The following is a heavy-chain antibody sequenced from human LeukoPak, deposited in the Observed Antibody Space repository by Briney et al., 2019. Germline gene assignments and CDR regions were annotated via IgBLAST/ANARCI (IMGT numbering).Heavy chain of an antibody. V-gene: IGHV1-18*01. CDR2: ISAYNGNT. J-gene: IGHJ4*02. CDR3: ARGADSGNYVGLVYLDY. D-gene: IGHD1-26*01. CDR1: GYSFSNYD. Sequence: ASVKVSCKASGYSFSNYDIIWVRQAPGQGLEWIGWISAYNGNTKYAQQLQGRVTMTTDTSTSTAYMELRSLRSDDTAVYYCARGADSGNYVGLVYLDYWGQGTLVTVSS.